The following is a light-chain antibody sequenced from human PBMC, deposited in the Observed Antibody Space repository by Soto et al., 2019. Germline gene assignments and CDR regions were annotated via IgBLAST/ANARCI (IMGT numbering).Light chain of an antibody. Sequence: EIVLTQSPGTLSLSPGERATLSCRSSQSVSSSYLAWYQQKPGQAPRLLIYDASSRATGIPDRFSGSGSGTDFTIPISRLEPEDFAVYYCQQYGSSPTFGQGTKVEIK. CDR3: QQYGSSPT. CDR2: DAS. CDR1: QSVSSSY. J-gene: IGKJ1*01. V-gene: IGKV3-20*01.